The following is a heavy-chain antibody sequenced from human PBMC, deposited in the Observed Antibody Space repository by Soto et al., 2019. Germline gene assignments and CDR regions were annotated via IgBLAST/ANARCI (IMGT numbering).Heavy chain of an antibody. Sequence: EVQLVESGGGLVQPGGSLRLSCAASGFTFSSYSMNWVRQAPGKGLEWVSYISSSSSTIYYADSVKGRFTISRDNAKNSLYLEMNSLRDEDTAVYYCASTVGGSYYWFDPWGQGTLVTVSS. CDR2: ISSSSSTI. CDR1: GFTFSSYS. V-gene: IGHV3-48*02. CDR3: ASTVGGSYYWFDP. D-gene: IGHD1-26*01. J-gene: IGHJ5*02.